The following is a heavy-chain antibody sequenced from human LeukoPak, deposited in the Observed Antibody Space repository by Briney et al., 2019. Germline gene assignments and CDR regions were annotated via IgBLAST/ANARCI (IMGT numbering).Heavy chain of an antibody. CDR2: IWYDGSNK. Sequence: PGGSLRLSCAASGFTFSSYGMHWVRQAPGKGLEWVAVIWYDGSNKYYADSVKGRFTISRDNSKNTLYLQMNSLRAEDTAVYYCTRVKSRQDSGYNPSDYWGQGTLVTVSS. CDR1: GFTFSSYG. J-gene: IGHJ4*02. D-gene: IGHD5-12*01. V-gene: IGHV3-33*01. CDR3: TRVKSRQDSGYNPSDY.